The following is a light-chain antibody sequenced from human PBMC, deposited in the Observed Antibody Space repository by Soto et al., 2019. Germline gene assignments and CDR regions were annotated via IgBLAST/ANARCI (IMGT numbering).Light chain of an antibody. V-gene: IGKV3-20*01. CDR2: GAS. CDR1: HSVSSND. CDR3: QEYGTSPLT. Sequence: EIVLTQSPGTLSLSPGERATLSCRASHSVSSNDLAWYQQRPGQAPRLLIYGASSTATGIPDRFSGSGSGTDFTLTISRLEPEDFAVYYCQEYGTSPLTFGGGTQIQIK. J-gene: IGKJ4*01.